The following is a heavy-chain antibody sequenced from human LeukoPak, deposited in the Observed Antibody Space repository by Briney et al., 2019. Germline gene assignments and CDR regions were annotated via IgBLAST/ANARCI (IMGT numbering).Heavy chain of an antibody. D-gene: IGHD3-10*01. Sequence: GGSLRLSCAASGFTFDDYDMSWVRQAPGKGLEWVSGINWNGGSKGYADSVKERFTISRDNAKNSLYLQVSSLRAEDTAWYYCSRGQNYYGAGSETFDIWGQGTMVTVSS. CDR2: INWNGGSK. J-gene: IGHJ3*02. CDR1: GFTFDDYD. CDR3: SRGQNYYGAGSETFDI. V-gene: IGHV3-20*04.